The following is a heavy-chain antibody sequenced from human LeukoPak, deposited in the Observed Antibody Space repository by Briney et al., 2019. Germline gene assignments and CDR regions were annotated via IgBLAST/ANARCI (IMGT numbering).Heavy chain of an antibody. CDR2: IRYDGSNK. CDR1: GFTFSSYG. CDR3: AKDYDFWSGYYYGPLDY. Sequence: PGGSLRLXCAASGFTFSSYGMHWVRRAPGKGLEWVAFIRYDGSNKYYADSVKGRFTISRDNSKNTLYLQMNSLRAEDTAVYYCAKDYDFWSGYYYGPLDYWGQGTLVTVSS. D-gene: IGHD3-3*01. V-gene: IGHV3-30*02. J-gene: IGHJ4*02.